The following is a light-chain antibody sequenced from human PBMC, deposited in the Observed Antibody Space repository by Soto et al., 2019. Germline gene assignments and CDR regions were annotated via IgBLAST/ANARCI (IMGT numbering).Light chain of an antibody. CDR3: LLFFSGAHYV. CDR1: TGAVTSGHY. CDR2: DTS. V-gene: IGLV7-46*01. Sequence: QAVVTQEPSLTVSPGGTVTLTCGSSTGAVTSGHYPYWFQQKPGQAPRTLIYDTSNKHSWTPARFSGSLLGGKAALTLSGAEAEDGAEYFFLLFFSGAHYVFGTGTKVTVL. J-gene: IGLJ1*01.